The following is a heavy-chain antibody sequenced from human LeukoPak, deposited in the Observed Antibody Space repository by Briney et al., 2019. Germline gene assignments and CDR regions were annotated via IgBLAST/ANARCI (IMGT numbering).Heavy chain of an antibody. CDR1: GGSITGSSVF. J-gene: IGHJ6*03. D-gene: IGHD1-26*01. V-gene: IGHV4-39*01. CDR3: VRLGGSYFRHGYYFYYMDV. Sequence: SETLSLTCTVSGGSITGSSVFWGWIRQSPGAGLEWIGKIYLDGRTNYNPSLRNRVTISVDTSKNQFSLRLTSVTAADRAVYYCVRLGGSYFRHGYYFYYMDVWGKGTPVTVSS. CDR2: IYLDGRT.